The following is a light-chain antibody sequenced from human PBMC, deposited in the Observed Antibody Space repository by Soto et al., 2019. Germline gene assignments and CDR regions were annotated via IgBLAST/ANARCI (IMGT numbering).Light chain of an antibody. J-gene: IGKJ1*01. CDR1: KSVSSSY. Sequence: EIVLTQSPGTLSLSPGERVTLSCRASKSVSSSYLAWYQQKLGQAPRLLIYAASSRASGIPDRFSGSGSGTDFTLPISRLEPEDFAVYYCQQYGSSPWTFGQGTKVEIK. CDR2: AAS. V-gene: IGKV3-20*01. CDR3: QQYGSSPWT.